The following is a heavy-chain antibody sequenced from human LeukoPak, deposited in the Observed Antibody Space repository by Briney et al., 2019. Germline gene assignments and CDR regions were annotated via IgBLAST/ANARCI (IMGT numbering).Heavy chain of an antibody. J-gene: IGHJ3*02. Sequence: GGSLRLSCAASGFTFSSYEMNWVRQAPGKGLEWVSYISSSGSTIYYADSVKSGFTISRANANNSLYLQMNSLRAEDTAVYYCARDNGGGDIFPDAFDIWGQGTMVTVSS. CDR1: GFTFSSYE. D-gene: IGHD2-21*02. V-gene: IGHV3-48*03. CDR3: ARDNGGGDIFPDAFDI. CDR2: ISSSGSTI.